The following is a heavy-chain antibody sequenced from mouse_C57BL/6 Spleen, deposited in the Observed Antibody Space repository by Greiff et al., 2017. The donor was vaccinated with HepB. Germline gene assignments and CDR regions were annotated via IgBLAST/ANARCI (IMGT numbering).Heavy chain of an antibody. D-gene: IGHD1-1*01. CDR2: IDPETGGT. CDR3: TRLITTVVAKGWYFDV. V-gene: IGHV1-15*01. CDR1: GYTFTDYE. Sequence: QVQLKESGAELVRPGASVTLSCKASGYTFTDYEMHWVKQTPVHGLEWIGAIDPETGGTAYNQKFKGKAILTADKSSSTAYMELRSLTSEDSAVYYCTRLITTVVAKGWYFDVWGTGTTVTVSS. J-gene: IGHJ1*03.